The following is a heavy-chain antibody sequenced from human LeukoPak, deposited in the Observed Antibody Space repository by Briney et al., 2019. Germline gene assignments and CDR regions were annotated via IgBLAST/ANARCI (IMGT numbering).Heavy chain of an antibody. CDR2: IRYDGSNK. D-gene: IGHD1-1*01. J-gene: IGHJ4*02. CDR1: EFTFSSYG. Sequence: GGSLRLSCAASEFTFSSYGMHWVRQAPGKGLEWVAFIRYDGSNKYADSVKGRFTISRDSSKNTLYLQMNSLRAEDTAVYYCARGLPQRDWGQGTLVTVSS. CDR3: ARGLPQRD. V-gene: IGHV3-30*02.